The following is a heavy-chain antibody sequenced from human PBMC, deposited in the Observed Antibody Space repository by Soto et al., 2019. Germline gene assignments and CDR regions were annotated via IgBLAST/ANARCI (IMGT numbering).Heavy chain of an antibody. CDR2: INPSDGSS. CDR1: GYTFTSNY. D-gene: IGHD6-13*01. J-gene: IGHJ2*01. Sequence: QVHLVQSGAEVKKPGASVKLSCKASGYTFTSNYLYWVRQAPGQGLEWMGIINPSDGSSTYARNFQGRVTMTRDTSTSTVYMEVTRLRSEDTAVYYCVRGSSNWLWYFDLWGRGTLVTVSS. V-gene: IGHV1-46*03. CDR3: VRGSSNWLWYFDL.